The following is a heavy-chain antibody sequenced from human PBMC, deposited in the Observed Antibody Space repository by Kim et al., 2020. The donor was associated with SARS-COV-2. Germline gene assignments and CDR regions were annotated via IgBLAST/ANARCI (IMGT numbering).Heavy chain of an antibody. CDR3: ARGGYDYGGKNAFDI. D-gene: IGHD4-17*01. CDR1: GGSFSGYY. V-gene: IGHV4-34*01. CDR2: INHSGST. J-gene: IGHJ3*02. Sequence: SETLSLTCAVYGGSFSGYYWSWIRQPPGKGLEWIGEINHSGSTNYNPSLKSRVTISVDTSKNQFSLKLSSVTAADTAVYYCARGGYDYGGKNAFDIWGQGTMVTVSS.